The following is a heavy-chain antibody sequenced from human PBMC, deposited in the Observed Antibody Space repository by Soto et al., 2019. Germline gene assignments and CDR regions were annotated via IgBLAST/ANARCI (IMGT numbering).Heavy chain of an antibody. D-gene: IGHD2-8*02. Sequence: QPGGSRRLSCPTSVDFVSSSWSARLQPRGWNEYHFCLEPTTHSRIDSVKDFTLSRGNSKNTLYLQMNSLRAEDTAVYYCAREVSGGFHFDYCGQGTLVTLYS. J-gene: IGHJ4*02. CDR2: CLEPTTH. CDR1: VDFVS. V-gene: IGHV3-33*05. CDR3: AREVSGGFHFDY.